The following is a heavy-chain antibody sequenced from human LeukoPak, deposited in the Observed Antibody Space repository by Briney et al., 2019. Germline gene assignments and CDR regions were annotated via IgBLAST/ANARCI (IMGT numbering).Heavy chain of an antibody. J-gene: IGHJ4*02. CDR2: INPSGGST. CDR1: GYTFTSYY. Sequence: ASVKVSCKASGYTFTSYYMHWVRQAPGQGLEWMGIINPSGGSTSYAQKFQGRVTITADTSTDTAYMELSSLRSEDTAVYYCATAPFWSGYYADYWGQGTLVTVSS. D-gene: IGHD3-3*01. CDR3: ATAPFWSGYYADY. V-gene: IGHV1-46*01.